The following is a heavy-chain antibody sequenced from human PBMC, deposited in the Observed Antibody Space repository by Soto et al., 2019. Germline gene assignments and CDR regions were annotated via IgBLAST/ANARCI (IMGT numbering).Heavy chain of an antibody. CDR3: GRGDTAIDY. CDR2: IYSGGST. D-gene: IGHD5-18*01. J-gene: IGHJ4*02. Sequence: GGSLRLSCAVSGFTVSSKYMSWVRQAPGKGLEWVSFIYSGGSTHYADSVKGRFTISRDNSKNTLYLQMSSLRAEDTAVYYCGRGDTAIDYWGQGTLVTVSS. V-gene: IGHV3-53*01. CDR1: GFTVSSKY.